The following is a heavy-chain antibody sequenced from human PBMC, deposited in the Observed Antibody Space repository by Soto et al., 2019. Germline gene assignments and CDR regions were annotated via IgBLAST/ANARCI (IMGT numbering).Heavy chain of an antibody. J-gene: IGHJ3*02. D-gene: IGHD3-22*01. CDR1: GCSISLYY. CDR3: ARTYDGSGPNSGGYAFDI. Sequence: SETLALTCGVSGCSISLYYLSWFRHSPGKGLEWIAYIYYSGTSYNPSLKSRVSISLDTSKNQFSLKLSSVTAADTAVYYCARTYDGSGPNSGGYAFDIWGQGTMVT. CDR2: IYYSGT. V-gene: IGHV4-59*01.